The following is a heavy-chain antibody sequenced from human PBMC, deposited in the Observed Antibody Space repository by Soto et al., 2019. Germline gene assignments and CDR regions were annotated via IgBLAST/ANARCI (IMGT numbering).Heavy chain of an antibody. CDR2: ISAYNGNT. Sequence: GASVKVSCKASGYTFTSYGISWVRQAPGQGLEWMGWISAYNGNTNYAQKLQGRVTMTTDTSTSTAYMELRSLRSDDTAVYYCASTAYYYDSSGYSLVAFDIWGQGTMVTV. D-gene: IGHD3-22*01. J-gene: IGHJ3*02. CDR1: GYTFTSYG. V-gene: IGHV1-18*04. CDR3: ASTAYYYDSSGYSLVAFDI.